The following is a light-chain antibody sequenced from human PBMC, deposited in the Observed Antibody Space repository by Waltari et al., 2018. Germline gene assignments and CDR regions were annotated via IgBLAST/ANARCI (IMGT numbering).Light chain of an antibody. Sequence: ILMTQSPATLSVSPGERATLSCRASQSVSSNLAWYQQKPGKAPRLLIDDASTRATGIPARFSGSGSGTEFTLTISSMQSEDSAVYYCQHYNNWPPGGSWAFGQGTKVELK. J-gene: IGKJ1*01. CDR2: DAS. V-gene: IGKV3-15*01. CDR1: QSVSSN. CDR3: QHYNNWPPGGSWA.